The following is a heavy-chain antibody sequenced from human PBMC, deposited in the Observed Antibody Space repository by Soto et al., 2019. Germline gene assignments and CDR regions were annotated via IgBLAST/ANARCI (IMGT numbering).Heavy chain of an antibody. CDR3: ARAHTRGVAGTGWYFDL. J-gene: IGHJ2*01. D-gene: IGHD6-19*01. Sequence: QVQLQQWGAGLLKPSETLSLTCAVYGGSFSGYYWSWIRQPPGKGREWIGEINHSGSTNYNPSLKSRVTIAVDTSKHRFSLKLSYVAAAGTAVYYCARAHTRGVAGTGWYFDLWGRGTLVTVSS. CDR2: INHSGST. CDR1: GGSFSGYY. V-gene: IGHV4-34*01.